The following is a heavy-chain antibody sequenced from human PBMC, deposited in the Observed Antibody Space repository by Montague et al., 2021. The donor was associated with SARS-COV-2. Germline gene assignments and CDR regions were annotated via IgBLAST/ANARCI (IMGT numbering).Heavy chain of an antibody. Sequence: SETLSLTCAVYGGSFSGYYWSWIRQPPGKGLEWIGEINPSGGTNXNPSLESRVTISADTSKMQFSLKFSSVSAADTAVYYCARGRYGGAAYWGQGTLVTVTS. D-gene: IGHD1-26*01. CDR1: GGSFSGYY. J-gene: IGHJ4*02. CDR3: ARGRYGGAAY. V-gene: IGHV4-34*01. CDR2: INPSGGT.